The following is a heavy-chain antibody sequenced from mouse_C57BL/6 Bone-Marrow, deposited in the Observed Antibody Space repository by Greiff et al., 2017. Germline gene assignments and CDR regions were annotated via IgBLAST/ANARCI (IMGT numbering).Heavy chain of an antibody. D-gene: IGHD2-1*01. V-gene: IGHV1-50*01. CDR2: IDPSDSYT. J-gene: IGHJ1*03. CDR3: APFYYGKGYFDV. CDR1: GYTFTSYW. Sequence: QVQLKQPGAELVKPGASVKLSCKASGYTFTSYWMQWVKQRPGQGLEWIGEIDPSDSYTNYNQKFKGKATLTVDTSSSTAYMQLSSLTSEDSAVYYCAPFYYGKGYFDVWGTGTTVTVSS.